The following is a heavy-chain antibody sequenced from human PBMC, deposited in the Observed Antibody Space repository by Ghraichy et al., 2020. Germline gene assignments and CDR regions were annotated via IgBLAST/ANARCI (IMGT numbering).Heavy chain of an antibody. CDR2: INPNSGGT. Sequence: ASVKVSCKASGYTFTGYYMHWVRQAPEQGLEWMGWINPNSGGTNYAQKFQGWVTMTRDTSISTAYMELSRLRSDDTAVYYCARGVLSRYYYYDMDVWGQGTTVTVSS. V-gene: IGHV1-2*04. CDR1: GYTFTGYY. CDR3: ARGVLSRYYYYDMDV. D-gene: IGHD3-3*01. J-gene: IGHJ6*02.